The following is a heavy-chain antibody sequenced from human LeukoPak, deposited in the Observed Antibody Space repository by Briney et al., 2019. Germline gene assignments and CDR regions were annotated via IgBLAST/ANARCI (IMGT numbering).Heavy chain of an antibody. CDR1: GYSFTSYW. CDR2: IDPSDSYT. J-gene: IGHJ4*02. CDR3: ARRAVHAGYSSGWYGDFDY. V-gene: IGHV5-10-1*01. D-gene: IGHD6-19*01. Sequence: GESLKISCKGSGYSFTSYWISWVRQMPGKGLEWMGRIDPSDSYTNYSPSFQGHVTISADKSISTAYLQWSSLKASDTAMYYCARRAVHAGYSSGWYGDFDYWGQGTLVTVSS.